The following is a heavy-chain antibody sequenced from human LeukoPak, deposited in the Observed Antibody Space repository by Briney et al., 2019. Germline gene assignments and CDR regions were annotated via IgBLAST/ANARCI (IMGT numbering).Heavy chain of an antibody. CDR2: SDDGGHT. CDR3: ARAARRPDGWTGGSYH. V-gene: IGHV4-4*07. D-gene: IGHD5-24*01. CDR1: GGSISGYK. J-gene: IGHJ6*02. Sequence: SETLSLTCSVSGGSISGYKWAWIRQPAGKGLEWLGRSDDGGHTDYSPSLESRLTVSIDKSKNQVSLKLTSVTAADTAVYYCARAARRPDGWTGGSYHWGQGTTVTVSS.